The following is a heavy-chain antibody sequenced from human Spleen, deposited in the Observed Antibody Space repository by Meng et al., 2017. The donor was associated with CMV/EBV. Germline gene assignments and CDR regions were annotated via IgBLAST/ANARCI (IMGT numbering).Heavy chain of an antibody. Sequence: GESLKISCAASGFTVSDNYMNWVRQAPGKGLEWVSMIFGGGRTYYADSVKGRFTISRDNSKNTLYLQMNSLRAEDTAVYYCARGSSSYDYYGMDVWGQGTTVTVSS. D-gene: IGHD6-13*01. CDR1: GFTVSDNY. CDR3: ARGSSSYDYYGMDV. CDR2: IFGGGRT. V-gene: IGHV3-66*02. J-gene: IGHJ6*02.